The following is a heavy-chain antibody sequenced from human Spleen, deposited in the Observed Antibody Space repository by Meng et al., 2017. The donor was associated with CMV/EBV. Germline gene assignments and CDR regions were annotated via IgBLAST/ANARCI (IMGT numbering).Heavy chain of an antibody. Sequence: HGIRWVRQAPGQVLERMGWISAYHGNTNYAQKLQGRVTMTTDTSTSTANMELRSLRSDDTAVYYCARAALSGRITIFGVVMYNWFDLWGQGTLVTVSS. CDR2: ISAYHGNT. V-gene: IGHV1-18*01. CDR3: ARAALSGRITIFGVVMYNWFDL. D-gene: IGHD3-3*01. CDR1: HG. J-gene: IGHJ5*02.